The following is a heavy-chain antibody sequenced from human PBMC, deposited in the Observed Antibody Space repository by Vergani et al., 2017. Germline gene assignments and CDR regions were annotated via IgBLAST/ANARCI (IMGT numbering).Heavy chain of an antibody. Sequence: VRLAESGGGLVQPGGSLRLSCAASGFTFSNFGMHWIRQAPGKGLEWLAYIGKDGINTRYRDAVKGRFTVSRDNSKDILYLQMDSLRSEDTALYYCAKYLRDSTDGLPDSWGPGTLVIVSS. CDR3: AKYLRDSTDGLPDS. V-gene: IGHV3-30*02. J-gene: IGHJ4*02. CDR1: GFTFSNFG. D-gene: IGHD2-21*02. CDR2: IGKDGINT.